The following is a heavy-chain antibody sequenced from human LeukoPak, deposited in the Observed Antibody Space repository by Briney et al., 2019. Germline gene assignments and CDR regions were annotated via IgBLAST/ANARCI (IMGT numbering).Heavy chain of an antibody. Sequence: GRSLSLSCTASGFIFSNYGMHWVRQAPGKGLEWVAGIWYDASRQDYADAVKGRFIIFRDSSTLYLQMNSLRAEDTAVYYCARDRSFGSADEWGQEPVVTVS. CDR2: IWYDASRQ. D-gene: IGHD3-10*01. J-gene: IGHJ4*02. CDR3: ARDRSFGSADE. CDR1: GFIFSNYG. V-gene: IGHV3-33*01.